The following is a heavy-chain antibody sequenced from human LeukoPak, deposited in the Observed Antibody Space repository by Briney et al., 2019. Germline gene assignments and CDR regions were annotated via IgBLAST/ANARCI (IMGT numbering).Heavy chain of an antibody. CDR3: ARRGIGLQLEFDP. V-gene: IGHV4-59*01. D-gene: IGHD1-1*01. Sequence: SETLSLTCTVSGGAITTYYWGWIRQPPGKGLEWIGYIFYSGGTNYNPSLRGRVFISRDTSKNQFSLKLSSVTPADTAIYYCARRGIGLQLEFDPWGQGTLVTVPS. CDR1: GGAITTYY. CDR2: IFYSGGT. J-gene: IGHJ5*02.